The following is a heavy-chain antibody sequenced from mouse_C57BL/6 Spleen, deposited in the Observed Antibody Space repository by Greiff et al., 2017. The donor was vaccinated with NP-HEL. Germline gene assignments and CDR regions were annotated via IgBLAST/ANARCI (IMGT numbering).Heavy chain of an antibody. D-gene: IGHD1-1*01. Sequence: LQESGAELVKPGASVKISCKASGYAFSSYWMNWVKQRPGKGLEWIGQIYPGDGDTNYNGKFKGKATLTADKSSSTAYMQLSSLTSEDSAVYFCARGGDYYGRGYAMDYWGQGTSVTVSS. CDR1: GYAFSSYW. J-gene: IGHJ4*01. CDR2: IYPGDGDT. V-gene: IGHV1-80*01. CDR3: ARGGDYYGRGYAMDY.